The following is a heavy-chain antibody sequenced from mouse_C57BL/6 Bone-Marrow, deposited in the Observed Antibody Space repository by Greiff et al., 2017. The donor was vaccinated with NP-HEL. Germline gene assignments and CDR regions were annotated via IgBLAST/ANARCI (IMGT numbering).Heavy chain of an antibody. Sequence: VKLMESGAELARPGASVKLSCKASGYTFTSYGISWVKQRTGQGLEWIGEIYPRSGNTYYNEKFKGKATLTADKSSSTAYMELRSLTSEDSAVYFCARFLIYYYGSSFDYWGQGTTLTVSS. CDR1: GYTFTSYG. V-gene: IGHV1-81*01. J-gene: IGHJ2*01. CDR3: ARFLIYYYGSSFDY. D-gene: IGHD1-1*01. CDR2: IYPRSGNT.